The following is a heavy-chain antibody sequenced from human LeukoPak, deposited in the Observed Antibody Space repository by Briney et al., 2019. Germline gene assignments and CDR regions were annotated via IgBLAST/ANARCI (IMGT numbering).Heavy chain of an antibody. J-gene: IGHJ4*02. Sequence: PGKSLTLSCVVSGFNFDNFALHWVCQAPGKGLEWVAVISYDGSNKYYADSVKGRFTISRDNSKNTLYQQMNSLRAEDTAVYYCARDGYSSAWRSVRYYFDYWGQGTLVTVSS. V-gene: IGHV3-30-3*01. CDR3: ARDGYSSAWRSVRYYFDY. CDR2: ISYDGSNK. CDR1: GFNFDNFA. D-gene: IGHD6-19*01.